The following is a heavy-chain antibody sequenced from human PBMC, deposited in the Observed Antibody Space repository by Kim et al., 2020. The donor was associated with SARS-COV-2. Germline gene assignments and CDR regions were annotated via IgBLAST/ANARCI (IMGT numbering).Heavy chain of an antibody. V-gene: IGHV4-38-2*02. CDR3: ARWYEAADSWYFDL. D-gene: IGHD6-13*01. CDR1: GYSISSGYY. J-gene: IGHJ2*01. Sequence: SETLSLTCTVSGYSISSGYYWGWIRQPPGKGLEWIGSIYHSGSTYYNPSLKSRVTISVDTSKNQFSLKLSPVTASDTAVYYCARWYEAADSWYFDLWGRG. CDR2: IYHSGST.